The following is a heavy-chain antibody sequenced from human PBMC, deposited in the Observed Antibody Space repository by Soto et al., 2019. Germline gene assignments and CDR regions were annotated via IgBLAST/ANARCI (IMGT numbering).Heavy chain of an antibody. V-gene: IGHV4-39*01. J-gene: IGHJ5*02. CDR1: GASISGSSCY. CDR2: IYYSGST. Sequence: SETLSLTCTASGASISGSSCYWGWIRQPPGKGLEWIGSIYYSGSTYYNPSLKSRVTISVDTSKNQFSLKLSSVTAADTAVYYCARLAAAGTRLRGPWGQGTLVTVSS. CDR3: ARLAAAGTRLRGP. D-gene: IGHD6-13*01.